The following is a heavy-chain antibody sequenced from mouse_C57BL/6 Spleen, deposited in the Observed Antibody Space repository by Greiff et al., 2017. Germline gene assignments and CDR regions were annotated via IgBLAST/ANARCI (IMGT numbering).Heavy chain of an antibody. Sequence: VQLQPSGPELVKPGASVKISCKASGYAFSSSWMNWVKQRPGKGLEWIGRIYPGDGDTNYNGKFKGKATLTADKSSSTAYMQLSSLTSEDSAVYFCARAGGITTGYFDYWGQGTTLTVSS. CDR1: GYAFSSSW. J-gene: IGHJ2*01. CDR2: IYPGDGDT. V-gene: IGHV1-82*01. CDR3: ARAGGITTGYFDY. D-gene: IGHD1-2*01.